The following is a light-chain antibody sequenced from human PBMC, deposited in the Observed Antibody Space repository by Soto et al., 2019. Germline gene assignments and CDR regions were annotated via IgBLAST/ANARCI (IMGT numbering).Light chain of an antibody. CDR3: QQYNNYWT. CDR2: DAS. CDR1: QSISSW. J-gene: IGKJ1*01. Sequence: DIQMTQSPSTLSASVGDRVTITCRASQSISSWLAWYQQKPGKAPKLLIYDASSLESGVPSRFSGSGSATEFTLTISSLQPDDFATYYCQQYNNYWTFGQGTRVEIQ. V-gene: IGKV1-5*01.